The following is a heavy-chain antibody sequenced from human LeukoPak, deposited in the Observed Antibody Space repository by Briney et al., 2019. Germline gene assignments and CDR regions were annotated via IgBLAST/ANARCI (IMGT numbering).Heavy chain of an antibody. J-gene: IGHJ3*01. Sequence: GGSLRLSCAASGFTVSSNYMSWVRQAPGKGLEWVSGIPGSGGSTYYADSVKGRFSISRDSSKNTLYLQMNSLRVEDTAVYYCARPYNSGWYGVFDFWGQGTMVTVSS. V-gene: IGHV3-53*01. D-gene: IGHD6-19*01. CDR3: ARPYNSGWYGVFDF. CDR1: GFTVSSNY. CDR2: IPGSGGST.